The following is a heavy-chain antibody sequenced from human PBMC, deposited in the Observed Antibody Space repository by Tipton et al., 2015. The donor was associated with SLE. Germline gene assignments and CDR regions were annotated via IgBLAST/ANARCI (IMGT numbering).Heavy chain of an antibody. CDR1: GYTFTGYY. Sequence: QLVQSGAEVKKPGASVKVSCKASGYTFTGYYMHWVRQAPGQGLEWMGWINPNSGDTNYAQKFQGRVTMTRDTSISTAYMDLSSLTSDDTAVDYCAREPHGSGSREGGMDVWGQGTTVTVSS. V-gene: IGHV1-2*02. J-gene: IGHJ6*02. CDR3: AREPHGSGSREGGMDV. D-gene: IGHD3-10*01. CDR2: INPNSGDT.